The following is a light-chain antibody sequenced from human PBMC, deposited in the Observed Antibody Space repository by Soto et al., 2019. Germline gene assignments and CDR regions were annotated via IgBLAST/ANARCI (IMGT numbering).Light chain of an antibody. CDR2: LGS. CDR3: MQGLQTPLT. CDR1: QSLLQSNGYYY. J-gene: IGKJ4*01. V-gene: IGKV2-28*01. Sequence: DIMMTQSPLSLPVTPGEPASISCRSSQSLLQSNGYYYLDWYLQKPGQSPQLLIYLGSNRASGVPDRFSGSGSGTAFTLTISRVEAEDVGVYSCMQGLQTPLTLGGGTKVEIK.